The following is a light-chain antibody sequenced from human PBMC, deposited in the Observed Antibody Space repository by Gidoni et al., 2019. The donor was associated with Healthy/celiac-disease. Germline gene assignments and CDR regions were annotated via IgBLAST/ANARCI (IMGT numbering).Light chain of an antibody. Sequence: DIQMTQSPSTLSASVGDRVTITCRASQSISSWLAWFQQKPGKAPKLLIYKASSLESGVPSRFSGSGSGTEFTLTISSLQPDAFATYSCQQYNSYSYTFGQGTKLEIK. CDR3: QQYNSYSYT. CDR2: KAS. V-gene: IGKV1-5*03. J-gene: IGKJ2*01. CDR1: QSISSW.